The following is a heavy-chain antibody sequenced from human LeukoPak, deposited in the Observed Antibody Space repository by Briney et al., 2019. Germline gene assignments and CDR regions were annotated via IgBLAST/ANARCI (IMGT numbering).Heavy chain of an antibody. CDR3: ARGLGELSLDLCY. J-gene: IGHJ4*02. Sequence: SVKVSCKASGGTFSSYAISWVRQAPGQGLEWMGGIIPIFGTANYAHKFQCRVTITADKSTSTAYMELSSLRSEDTAVYYCARGLGELSLDLCYWGQGTLVTVSS. D-gene: IGHD3-16*02. CDR2: IIPIFGTA. V-gene: IGHV1-69*06. CDR1: GGTFSSYA.